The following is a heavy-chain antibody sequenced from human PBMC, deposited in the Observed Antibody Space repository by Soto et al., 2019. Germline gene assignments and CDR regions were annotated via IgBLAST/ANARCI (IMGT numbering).Heavy chain of an antibody. J-gene: IGHJ5*02. CDR3: ATRVQRTFNWFDP. D-gene: IGHD6-13*01. Sequence: ASVNVSCKVSGYTLTELSMHWVRQAPGKGLEWMGGFDPEDGETIYAQKFQGRVTMTEDTSTDTAYMELSSLRSEDTAVYYCATRVQRTFNWFDPWGQGTLVTVSS. CDR2: FDPEDGET. V-gene: IGHV1-24*01. CDR1: GYTLTELS.